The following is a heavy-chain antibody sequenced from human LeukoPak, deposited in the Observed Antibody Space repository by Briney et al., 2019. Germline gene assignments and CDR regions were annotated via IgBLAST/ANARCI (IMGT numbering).Heavy chain of an antibody. D-gene: IGHD5-24*01. CDR3: AARYNTLKYYFDY. Sequence: SETLSLTCTVSGGSVSSGSYYWSWIRQPPGEGLEWIGYIYYSGSTNYNPSLKSRVTISVDTSKNQFSLKLSSVTAADTAVYYCAARYNTLKYYFDYWGQGTLVTVSS. CDR2: IYYSGST. J-gene: IGHJ4*02. CDR1: GGSVSSGSYY. V-gene: IGHV4-61*01.